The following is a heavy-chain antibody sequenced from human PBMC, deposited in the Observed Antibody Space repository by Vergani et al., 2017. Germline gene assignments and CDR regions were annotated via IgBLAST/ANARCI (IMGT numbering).Heavy chain of an antibody. J-gene: IGHJ6*02. D-gene: IGHD1-1*01. V-gene: IGHV3-9*01. CDR2: ISWNSGSI. Sequence: EVQLVESGGDLVQPGRSLRLSCAASGFTFDDYAMHWVRQAPGKGLEWVSGISWNSGSIGYADSVKGRFTISRDNAKNSLYLQMNSLRAEDTAVYYCARDRYNWNDGGASGYYGMDVWGQGTTVTVSS. CDR3: ARDRYNWNDGGASGYYGMDV. CDR1: GFTFDDYA.